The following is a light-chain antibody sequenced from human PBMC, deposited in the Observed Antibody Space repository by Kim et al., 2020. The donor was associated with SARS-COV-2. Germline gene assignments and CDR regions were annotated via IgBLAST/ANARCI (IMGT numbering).Light chain of an antibody. CDR2: LNSDGSH. Sequence: ASVKLTCTLSSGHTTSAIAWHQQQPEKGPRYLMKLNSDGSHTKGDGIPDRFSGSSSGAERYLTISSLQSEDEADYYCQTWDTGIAVFGGGTQLTVL. CDR1: SGHTTSA. CDR3: QTWDTGIAV. V-gene: IGLV4-69*01. J-gene: IGLJ3*02.